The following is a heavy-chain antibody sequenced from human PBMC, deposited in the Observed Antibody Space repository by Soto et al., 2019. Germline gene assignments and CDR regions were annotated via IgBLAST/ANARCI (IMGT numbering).Heavy chain of an antibody. CDR2: IYYSGST. V-gene: IGHV4-31*03. J-gene: IGHJ4*02. D-gene: IGHD3-3*01. CDR1: GGSIGSGGHY. CDR3: VRGIGGYFHY. Sequence: QVQLQESGPGLVKSSQTLSLTCTVSGGSIGSGGHYWSWIRQHPGKGLEWIGYIYYSGSTYYNPSLKSRITISVDTSKNQFSLKLSSVTAADTAVYYCVRGIGGYFHYWGQGSLVTVSS.